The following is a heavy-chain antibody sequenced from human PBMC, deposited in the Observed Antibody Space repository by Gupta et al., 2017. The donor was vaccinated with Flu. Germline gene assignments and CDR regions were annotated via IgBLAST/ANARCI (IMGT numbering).Heavy chain of an antibody. Sequence: QVQLQQWGAGLLKPSETLSLTCAVYGGSFSGYYWSWIRQPPGKGLEWIGEINHSGSTNYNPSLKSRVTISVDTSKNQFSLKLSSVTAADTAVYYCARRAEFRVPSLDRTPYYFDYWGQGTLVTVSS. V-gene: IGHV4-34*01. CDR3: ARRAEFRVPSLDRTPYYFDY. D-gene: IGHD3/OR15-3a*01. CDR1: GGSFSGYY. CDR2: INHSGST. J-gene: IGHJ4*02.